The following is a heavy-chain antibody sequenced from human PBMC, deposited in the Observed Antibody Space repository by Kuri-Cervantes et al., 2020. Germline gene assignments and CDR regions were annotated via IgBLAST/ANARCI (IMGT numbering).Heavy chain of an antibody. D-gene: IGHD3-3*01. J-gene: IGHJ5*02. CDR3: ASTPTQAYYNFDLWP. Sequence: GESLKISCVASGFTFSSDWMSWVRQAPGKGLEWVANIKQDGSEKYYVDSVKGRFTISRDNAKNSLYLQMNSLRAEGTAVYYCASTPTQAYYNFDLWPWGQGTLVTVSS. CDR2: IKQDGSEK. CDR1: GFTFSSDW. V-gene: IGHV3-7*02.